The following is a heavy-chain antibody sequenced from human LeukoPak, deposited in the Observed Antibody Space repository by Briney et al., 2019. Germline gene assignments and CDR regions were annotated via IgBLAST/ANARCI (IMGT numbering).Heavy chain of an antibody. J-gene: IGHJ4*02. CDR2: VSRRSSFI. D-gene: IGHD5-12*01. Sequence: GGSLRLSCAASGFTFSSYSMNWVRQAPGKGLEWVASVSRRSSFIFYADSVQGRFTISRDDAKDSLFLQLNSLRAEDTAVYYCARVSDAYDYFFDYWGQGTLVTVSS. CDR1: GFTFSSYS. V-gene: IGHV3-21*01. CDR3: ARVSDAYDYFFDY.